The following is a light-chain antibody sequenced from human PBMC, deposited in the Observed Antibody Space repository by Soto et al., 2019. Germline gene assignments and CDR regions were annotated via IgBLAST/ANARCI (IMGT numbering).Light chain of an antibody. CDR2: GAS. CDR1: QSVNNN. J-gene: IGKJ4*01. CDR3: HHYHNAAGT. Sequence: EVVMTQSPATLSVSPGETATLSCRASQSVNNNLAWYQKKPGQGPRLLIYGASTRATGIPARFSGSGSGTEFTLTINSLQSEDYAVYFCHHYHNAAGTFGGGTKV. V-gene: IGKV3-15*01.